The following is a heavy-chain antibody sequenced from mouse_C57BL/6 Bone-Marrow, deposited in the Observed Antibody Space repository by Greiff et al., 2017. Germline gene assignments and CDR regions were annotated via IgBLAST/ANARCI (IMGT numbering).Heavy chain of an antibody. D-gene: IGHD2-1*01. V-gene: IGHV5-12*01. CDR2: ISNGGGST. CDR1: GFTFSDYY. Sequence: EVKLMESGGGLVQPGGSLKLSCAASGFTFSDYYMYWVRQTPEKRLEWVAYISNGGGSTYYPDTVKGRFTISRDNAKNTLYLQMSRLKSEDTAMYYCASLIYYGNYPYAMDYWGQGTSVTVSS. CDR3: ASLIYYGNYPYAMDY. J-gene: IGHJ4*01.